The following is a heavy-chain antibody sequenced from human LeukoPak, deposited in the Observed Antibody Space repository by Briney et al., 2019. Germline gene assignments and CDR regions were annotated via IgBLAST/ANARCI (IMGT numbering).Heavy chain of an antibody. CDR3: SRGGANDL. CDR1: GGSITSDY. Sequence: SETLSLICTVSGGSITSDYWSWIRQPAGKGLEWIGRIFTSGSTSYNPSLKSRVTMSLDTSKNQFSLKLSSVTAADTAVYFCSRGGANDLWGQGTLVTVSS. J-gene: IGHJ5*02. V-gene: IGHV4-4*07. D-gene: IGHD4/OR15-4a*01. CDR2: IFTSGST.